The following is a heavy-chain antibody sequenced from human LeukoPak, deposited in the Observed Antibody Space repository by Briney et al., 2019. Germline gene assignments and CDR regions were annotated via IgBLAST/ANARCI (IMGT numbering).Heavy chain of an antibody. J-gene: IGHJ4*02. CDR1: GFAFAAHG. Sequence: GGSLRLSCTASGFAFAAHGMSWVRQVPGKGLEWGSGINWSGGSTGYADPLRGRFTISRDNGKNSLYLQMDSLRAEDTALYYYARAPITSPFYFDYWGQGTLVTVSS. D-gene: IGHD2-2*01. CDR3: ARAPITSPFYFDY. V-gene: IGHV3-20*04. CDR2: INWSGGST.